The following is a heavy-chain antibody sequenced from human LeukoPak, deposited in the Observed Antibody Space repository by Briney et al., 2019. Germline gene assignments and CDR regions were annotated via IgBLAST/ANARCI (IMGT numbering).Heavy chain of an antibody. Sequence: SETLSLTCTVSGDSISSYYWSWIRQPPGKGLEWIGYIYNSGSTNYNPSLTSRVTISVDTSKNQFSLKLSSVTAADTAVYYCARVLRSSWFAFDIWGQGTMVTVSS. D-gene: IGHD6-13*01. V-gene: IGHV4-59*01. CDR1: GDSISSYY. CDR2: IYNSGST. CDR3: ARVLRSSWFAFDI. J-gene: IGHJ3*02.